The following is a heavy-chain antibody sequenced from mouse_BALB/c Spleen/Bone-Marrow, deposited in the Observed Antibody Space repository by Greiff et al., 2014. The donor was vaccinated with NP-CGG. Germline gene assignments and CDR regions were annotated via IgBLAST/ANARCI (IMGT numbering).Heavy chain of an antibody. Sequence: DVKLVESGGGLVQPGGSLKISCAASGFTFSSYIMSWVRQTPEKRLEWVAYISNGGGSTYYPDTVKGRFTVSRDNAKNTLYLQMISLKSEDTAMYYCARQGVYYGKTYYAMDYWGRGTSVTVSS. D-gene: IGHD2-1*01. CDR1: GFTFSSYI. J-gene: IGHJ4*01. CDR2: ISNGGGST. CDR3: ARQGVYYGKTYYAMDY. V-gene: IGHV5-12-2*01.